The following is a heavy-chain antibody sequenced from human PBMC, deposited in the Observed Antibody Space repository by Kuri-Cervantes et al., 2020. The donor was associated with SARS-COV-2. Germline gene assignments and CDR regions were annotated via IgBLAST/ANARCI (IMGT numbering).Heavy chain of an antibody. CDR1: GGTFSSYA. D-gene: IGHD5-24*01. CDR2: IIPIFGTA. Sequence: SVKVSCKASGGTFSSYAINWVRQAPGQGLEWMGGIIPIFGTANYAQKFQGRVTITADESTSTAYMELSSLRSEDTAVYYCAREEWLHIHDAFDIWGQGTMVTVSS. CDR3: AREEWLHIHDAFDI. V-gene: IGHV1-69*13. J-gene: IGHJ3*02.